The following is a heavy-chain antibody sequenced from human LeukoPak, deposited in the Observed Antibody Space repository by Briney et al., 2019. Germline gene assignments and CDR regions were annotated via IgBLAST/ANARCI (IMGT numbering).Heavy chain of an antibody. J-gene: IGHJ4*02. CDR3: ATWRTSGWFFDY. CDR2: ISSSSSYT. Sequence: GGSLRLSCAASGFTFSDYYMSWIRQAPGKGLEWVSYISSSSSYTNYADSVTGRFTIFRDNAKDSLYLQMNSLRAEDTAVYYCATWRTSGWFFDYWGQGTLVTVSS. D-gene: IGHD6-19*01. V-gene: IGHV3-11*03. CDR1: GFTFSDYY.